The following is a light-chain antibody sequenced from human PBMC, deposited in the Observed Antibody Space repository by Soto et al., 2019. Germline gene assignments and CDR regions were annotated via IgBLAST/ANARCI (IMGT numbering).Light chain of an antibody. CDR3: QSYDSSLSGSEVV. CDR1: SSNXXAGYD. Sequence: QSVLXXXXXXXXAXGQXVXIXXXXXSSNXXAGYDVHWYQQLPGTAPKLLIYGNSNRPSGVPDRFSGSKSGTSASLAITGLQAEDEADYYCQSYDSSLSGSEVVFGGGTKLTVL. CDR2: GNS. V-gene: IGLV1-40*01. J-gene: IGLJ2*01.